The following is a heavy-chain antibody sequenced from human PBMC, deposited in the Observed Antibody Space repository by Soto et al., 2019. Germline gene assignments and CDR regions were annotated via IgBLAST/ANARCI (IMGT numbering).Heavy chain of an antibody. CDR2: IYYSGST. J-gene: IGHJ3*02. V-gene: IGHV4-39*01. D-gene: IGHD3-10*01. CDR1: GGSISSSSYY. Sequence: QLQLQESGPGLVKPSETLSLTCTVSGGSISSSSYYWGWIRQPPGKGLEWIGSIYYSGSTYYNPCLKSRVTISVATSKNQFSLKLSSVTAADTSVYYCAKGGSGSYSNAFDIWGQGTMVTVSS. CDR3: AKGGSGSYSNAFDI.